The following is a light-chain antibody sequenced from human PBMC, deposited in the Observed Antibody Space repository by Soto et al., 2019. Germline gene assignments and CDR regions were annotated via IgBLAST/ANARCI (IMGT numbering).Light chain of an antibody. CDR3: HQYRSWPRK. CDR2: GAS. CDR1: QSVSRD. V-gene: IGKV3-15*01. J-gene: IGKJ1*01. Sequence: EIVLTQSPATLSVSPGERATLSCRASQSVSRDLACYQQKPGQAPRLLIYGASTRAPSIPARFSGSESGTDFTLTISSLQSEDFATYYCHQYRSWPRKFGQGTEVDIK.